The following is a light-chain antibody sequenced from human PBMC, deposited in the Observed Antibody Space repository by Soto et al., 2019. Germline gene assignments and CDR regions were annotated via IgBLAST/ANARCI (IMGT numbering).Light chain of an antibody. CDR3: QQYDNLPSFT. V-gene: IGKV1-33*01. Sequence: DIQMTQSPSSLSASVGDRVTITCQASQDIYNYLNWYQQKPGKAPKLLIYDASNLETGVPSRFSGGGSGTDFTFTISSLQPEDIATYYCQQYDNLPSFTFGQGTKLEI. CDR1: QDIYNY. CDR2: DAS. J-gene: IGKJ2*01.